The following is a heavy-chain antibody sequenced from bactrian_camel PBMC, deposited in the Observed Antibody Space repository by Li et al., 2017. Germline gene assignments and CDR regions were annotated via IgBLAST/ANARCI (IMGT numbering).Heavy chain of an antibody. CDR2: INRDGSN. CDR1: ELADTNCC. V-gene: IGHV3S26*01. D-gene: IGHD3*01. J-gene: IGHJ6*01. Sequence: HVQLVESGGGSVQPGGSLRLSCRISELADTNCCMAWFRQAPGKAREAVAGINRDGSNSYTDSVKGRFTISLDNAKNTAYLQMNSLKPEDGGLYYCVAFRSVRYVLDETGFRYWGQGTQVTVS. CDR3: VAFRSVRYVLDETGFRY.